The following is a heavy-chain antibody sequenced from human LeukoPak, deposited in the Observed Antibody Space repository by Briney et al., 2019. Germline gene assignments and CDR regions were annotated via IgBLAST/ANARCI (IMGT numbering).Heavy chain of an antibody. CDR3: ARAGAQWLTPDY. V-gene: IGHV4-4*07. D-gene: IGHD6-19*01. Sequence: SETLSLTCTVSGGSISNYNWSWIRQPAGKGLEWIGRISTSGSPNYNPSLKSRVTLSVDTSKNQFSLKLTSVTAADTAVYYCARAGAQWLTPDYWGQGTLVTVSS. CDR2: ISTSGSP. J-gene: IGHJ4*02. CDR1: GGSISNYN.